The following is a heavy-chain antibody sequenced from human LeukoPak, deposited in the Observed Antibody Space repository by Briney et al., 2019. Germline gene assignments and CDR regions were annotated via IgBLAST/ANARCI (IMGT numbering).Heavy chain of an antibody. V-gene: IGHV4-4*02. CDR3: ARRPITFGGVRVSWFDP. CDR2: INHSGST. D-gene: IGHD3-16*01. CDR1: GGSISSSNW. Sequence: PSETLSLTCAVSGGSISSSNWWSWVRQPPGKGLEWIGEINHSGSTNYNPSLKSRVTISVDTSKNQFSLKLSSVTAADTAVYYCARRPITFGGVRVSWFDPWGQGTLVTVSS. J-gene: IGHJ5*02.